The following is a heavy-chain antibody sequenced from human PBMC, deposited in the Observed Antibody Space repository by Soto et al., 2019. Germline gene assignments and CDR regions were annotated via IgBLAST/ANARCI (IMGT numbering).Heavy chain of an antibody. D-gene: IGHD1-26*01. Sequence: PGASVKVSCKASGYTFTGHYIHWVRQAPEQGPEWMGEIGPESGATRYAQKFQGRVTMTRDTSITTVYMELNNLSPDDTAVYYCGRGRSGQIVVFYWGQGTPVTSPQ. CDR3: GRGRSGQIVVFY. V-gene: IGHV1-2*02. CDR1: GYTFTGHY. CDR2: IGPESGAT. J-gene: IGHJ4*02.